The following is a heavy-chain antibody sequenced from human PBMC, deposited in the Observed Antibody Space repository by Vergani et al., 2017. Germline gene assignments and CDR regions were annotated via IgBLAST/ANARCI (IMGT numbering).Heavy chain of an antibody. V-gene: IGHV3-30*02. CDR2: IRYDGSNK. CDR3: AKDTAYSYYYMDV. Sequence: QVQLVESGGGVVQPGGSLRLSCAASGFTFSSYGMHWVRQAPGKGLEWVAFIRYDGSNKYYADSVKGRFTVSRDNAKNSLYLQMNSLRAEDTALYYCAKDTAYSYYYMDVWGKGTTVTVSS. CDR1: GFTFSSYG. D-gene: IGHD2-21*02. J-gene: IGHJ6*03.